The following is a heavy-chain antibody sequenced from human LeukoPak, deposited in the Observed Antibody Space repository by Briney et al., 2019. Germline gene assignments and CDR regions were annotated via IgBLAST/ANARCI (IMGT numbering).Heavy chain of an antibody. V-gene: IGHV4-59*01. D-gene: IGHD3/OR15-3a*01. CDR3: ARFKGTGYPS. CDR1: GGSISSYY. CDR2: IYYSGST. Sequence: SETLSLTCTVSGGSISSYYWSWIRQPPGKGLEWIGYIYYSGSTNYNPSLKSRVTISVDTSKNQFSLKLSSVTAADTAVYYCARFKGTGYPSWGQGTLVTGSS. J-gene: IGHJ4*02.